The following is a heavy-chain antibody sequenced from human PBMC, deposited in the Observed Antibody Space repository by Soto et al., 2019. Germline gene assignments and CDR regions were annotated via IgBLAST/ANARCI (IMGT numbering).Heavy chain of an antibody. Sequence: SETLSLTCAVYGGSFSGYYWSWIRQPPGKGLEWIGEINHSGSTNYNPSLKSRVTISVDTSKNQFSLKLSPVTAADTAVYYCARVMYYDYVWGSYRPLYYFDYWGQGTLVTVSS. CDR2: INHSGST. CDR3: ARVMYYDYVWGSYRPLYYFDY. V-gene: IGHV4-34*01. J-gene: IGHJ4*02. CDR1: GGSFSGYY. D-gene: IGHD3-16*02.